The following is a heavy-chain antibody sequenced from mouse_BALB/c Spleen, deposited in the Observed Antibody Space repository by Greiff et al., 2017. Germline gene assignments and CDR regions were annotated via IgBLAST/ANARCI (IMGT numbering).Heavy chain of an antibody. CDR3: ARVDGY. CDR2: ISDGGSYT. V-gene: IGHV5-4*02. J-gene: IGHJ3*01. CDR1: GFTFSDYY. Sequence: DVKLVESGGGLVKPGGSLKLSCAASGFTFSDYYMYWVRQTPEKRLEWVATISDGGSYTYYPDSVKGRFTISRDNAKNNLYLQMSSLKSEDTAMYYCARVDGYWGQGTLVTVSA.